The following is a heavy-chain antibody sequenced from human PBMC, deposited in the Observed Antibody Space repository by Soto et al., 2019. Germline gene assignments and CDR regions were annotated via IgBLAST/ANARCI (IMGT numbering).Heavy chain of an antibody. D-gene: IGHD6-13*01. J-gene: IGHJ3*02. CDR1: GGAFSRYA. Sequence: QVQLVQSGAEVKKPGSSVKVSCKASGGAFSRYAITWVRQAPGQGREWMGGSIPIVGTANYAQKLQGRVTTTADESTRTAYMELSSLTSEDTAVYYCARDGYSRRWYAGTEAFDIWGQCTMVTVSS. CDR3: ARDGYSRRWYAGTEAFDI. V-gene: IGHV1-69*01. CDR2: SIPIVGTA.